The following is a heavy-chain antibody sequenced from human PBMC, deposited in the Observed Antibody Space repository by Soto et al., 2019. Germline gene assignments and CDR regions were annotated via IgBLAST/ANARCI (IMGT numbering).Heavy chain of an antibody. Sequence: EVQLVESGGGLVQPGGSLRLSCAASGFTVRNKYMRWVRQAPGKGLEWVSLIYSGVATSYADSVKGRFTISRDNSKNTLYLQMSSLRAEDTAVYYCARDGTYNWVGGQGIRVTFSS. CDR2: IYSGVAT. V-gene: IGHV3-66*01. CDR1: GFTVRNKY. D-gene: IGHD1-1*01. CDR3: ARDGTYNWV. J-gene: IGHJ4*02.